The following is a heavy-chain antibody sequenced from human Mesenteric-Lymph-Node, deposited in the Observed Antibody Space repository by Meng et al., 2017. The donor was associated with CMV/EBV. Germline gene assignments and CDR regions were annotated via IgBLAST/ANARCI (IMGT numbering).Heavy chain of an antibody. CDR3: ARCRGDDYFDY. V-gene: IGHV3-7*01. J-gene: IGHJ4*02. Sequence: GGPLRLPCAASGFTFSNYWMSWVRQAPGKGLEWVANINQDGSEEYYVDSVKGRFTISRDNAKNSLHMQTNSLRAEDTAVYYCARCRGDDYFDYWGQGTVVTVSS. CDR2: INQDGSEE. D-gene: IGHD3-10*01. CDR1: GFTFSNYW.